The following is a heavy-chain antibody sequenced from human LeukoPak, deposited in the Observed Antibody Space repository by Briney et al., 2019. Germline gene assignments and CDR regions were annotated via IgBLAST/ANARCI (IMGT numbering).Heavy chain of an antibody. CDR1: GGSFSGYY. Sequence: SETLSLTCAVSGGSFSGYYWTWIRQPPGKGLEWIGEINHSGSTTYNATLKSRVTISVDTSKNQFSLELRSVTAADTAVYYCARDVVLRYFDWFDPWGQGTLVTVSS. J-gene: IGHJ5*02. D-gene: IGHD3-9*01. CDR2: INHSGST. CDR3: ARDVVLRYFDWFDP. V-gene: IGHV4-34*01.